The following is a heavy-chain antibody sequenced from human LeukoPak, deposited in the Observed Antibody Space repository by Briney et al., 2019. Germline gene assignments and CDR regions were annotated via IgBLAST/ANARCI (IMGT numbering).Heavy chain of an antibody. CDR3: ANSKGGMVRGVPDY. J-gene: IGHJ4*02. D-gene: IGHD3-10*01. CDR2: ISGSGGST. CDR1: GFTFSSYA. Sequence: PGGSLRLSCAASGFTFSSYAMSWVRQAPGEGLEWVSAISGSGGSTYYADSVKGRCTISRDNSKNTLYLQMNSLRAEDTAVYYCANSKGGMVRGVPDYRGQGTLVTVSS. V-gene: IGHV3-23*01.